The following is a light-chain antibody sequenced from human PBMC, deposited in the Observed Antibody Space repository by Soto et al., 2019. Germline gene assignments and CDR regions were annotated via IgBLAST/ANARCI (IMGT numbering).Light chain of an antibody. J-gene: IGKJ1*01. V-gene: IGKV3-20*01. Sequence: EILLTQSPATLSLSPGEGATLSCRASQSVSSSFLAWYQQQPGQAPRLLIYATSCRAPGIPDRFSGSGSGTDFTLTISRLEPEDFAVYYCHQFDSSLTFGQGTKVEIK. CDR1: QSVSSSF. CDR3: HQFDSSLT. CDR2: ATS.